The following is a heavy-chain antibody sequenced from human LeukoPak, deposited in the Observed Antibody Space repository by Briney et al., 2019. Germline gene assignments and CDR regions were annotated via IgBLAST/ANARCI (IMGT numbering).Heavy chain of an antibody. Sequence: GASVKVSCKASGYTFTGYYMHWVRQAPGQGLEWMGRINPNSGGTNYAQKFQGRVTMTRDTSISTAYMELSRLRSDDTAVYYCARETTPGGYYYYMDVWGKGTTVTVSS. J-gene: IGHJ6*03. D-gene: IGHD1-7*01. CDR1: GYTFTGYY. V-gene: IGHV1-2*06. CDR3: ARETTPGGYYYYMDV. CDR2: INPNSGGT.